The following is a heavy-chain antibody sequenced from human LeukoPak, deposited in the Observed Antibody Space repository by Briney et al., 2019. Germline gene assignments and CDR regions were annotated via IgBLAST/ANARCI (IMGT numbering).Heavy chain of an antibody. CDR3: ARDTAGYSSGWFDP. Sequence: PSETLSLTCIVSGGSIGTYYWSWIRQPPGKGLEWIGYIHYSGSAKYNPSLKSRATMSVDTSKNQFSLKRSSVTAADTAVYYCARDTAGYSSGWFDPWGQGTLVTVSS. D-gene: IGHD6-25*01. V-gene: IGHV4-59*01. CDR1: GGSIGTYY. CDR2: IHYSGSA. J-gene: IGHJ5*02.